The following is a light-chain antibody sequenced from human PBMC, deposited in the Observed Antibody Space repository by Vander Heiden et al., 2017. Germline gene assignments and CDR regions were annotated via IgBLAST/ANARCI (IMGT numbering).Light chain of an antibody. CDR1: SSAVGGFHY. CDR3: SSYTSSSTPLV. Sequence: QSALTQPSSVSGSPGQSIPISCPGTSSAVGGFHYVSWYQQHPGKAPKLMIYEVSNRPSGVSNRFSGSKSGNTASLTISGLQAEDEADYYCSSYTSSSTPLVFGTGTKVTVL. J-gene: IGLJ1*01. CDR2: EVS. V-gene: IGLV2-14*01.